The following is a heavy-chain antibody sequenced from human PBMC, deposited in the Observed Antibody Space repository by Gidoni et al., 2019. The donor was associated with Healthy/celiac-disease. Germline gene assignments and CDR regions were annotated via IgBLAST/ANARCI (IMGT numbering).Heavy chain of an antibody. D-gene: IGHD3-3*01. CDR2: ISGSGGST. Sequence: EVQLLESGGGLVQPGGSLRLSCAASGFTFSSYAMSWVRQAPGKGLEWVSAISGSGGSTYYADSVKGRFTISRDNSKNTLYLQMNSLRAEDTAVYYCAKVPFGVVTLSRYMDVWGKGTTVTVSS. V-gene: IGHV3-23*01. CDR1: GFTFSSYA. CDR3: AKVPFGVVTLSRYMDV. J-gene: IGHJ6*03.